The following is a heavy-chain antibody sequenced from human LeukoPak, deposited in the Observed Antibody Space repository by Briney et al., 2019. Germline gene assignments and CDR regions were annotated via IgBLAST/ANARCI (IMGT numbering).Heavy chain of an antibody. J-gene: IGHJ4*02. CDR2: FSGGGDS. CDR1: GFTSGIYA. Sequence: GGSLRLSCAASGFTSGIYAVSWVRQAPGKGLEWVSAFSGGGDSYYADSVKGRFTISRDNSKEILYLQMNSLRAEDTAVYYCGKEVERHFDLKYWGQGTLVTVSS. V-gene: IGHV3-23*01. CDR3: GKEVERHFDLKY.